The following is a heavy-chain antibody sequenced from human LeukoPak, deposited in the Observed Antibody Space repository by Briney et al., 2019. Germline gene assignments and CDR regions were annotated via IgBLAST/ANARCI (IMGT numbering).Heavy chain of an antibody. Sequence: SETLSLTCVVYGGSFSGYYWSWIRQPPGKGLEWIGEINRSGSTNYNSSLKSRVTISVDTSKNQLSLKLSSVTAADTAVYYCARETSQKGAHYMDVWGKGTTVTISS. CDR1: GGSFSGYY. J-gene: IGHJ6*03. D-gene: IGHD3-16*01. CDR3: ARETSQKGAHYMDV. V-gene: IGHV4-34*01. CDR2: INRSGST.